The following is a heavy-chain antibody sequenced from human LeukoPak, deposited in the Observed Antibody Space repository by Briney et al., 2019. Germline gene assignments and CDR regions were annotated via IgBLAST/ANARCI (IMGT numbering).Heavy chain of an antibody. V-gene: IGHV3-21*01. CDR1: GFTFSSYS. D-gene: IGHD4-17*01. J-gene: IGHJ4*02. CDR3: AREDYGDYLPMVDY. CDR2: ISSSSSYI. Sequence: GGSLRLSCAASGFTFSSYSMNWVRQAPGKGLEWVSSISSSSSYIYYADSVKGRFTISRDNAKSSLYLQMNSLRAEDTAVYYCAREDYGDYLPMVDYWGQGTLVTVSS.